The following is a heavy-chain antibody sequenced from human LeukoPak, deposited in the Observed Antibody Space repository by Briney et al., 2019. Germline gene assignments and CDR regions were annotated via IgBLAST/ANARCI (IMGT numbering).Heavy chain of an antibody. J-gene: IGHJ3*02. CDR1: GYTFTSYY. V-gene: IGHV1-46*01. Sequence: ASVKVSCKASGYTFTSYYMHWVRQAPGQGLEWMGIINPSGGSTSYAQKFQGRVTMTRDTSTSTVYMELSSLRSEDTPVYYCAIGGVAAGAFDIWGQGTMVTVSS. D-gene: IGHD3-10*01. CDR2: INPSGGST. CDR3: AIGGVAAGAFDI.